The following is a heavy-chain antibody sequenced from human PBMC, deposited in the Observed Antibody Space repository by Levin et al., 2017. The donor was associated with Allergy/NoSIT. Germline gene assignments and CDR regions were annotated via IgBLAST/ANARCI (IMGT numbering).Heavy chain of an antibody. CDR3: ARGRGRVGAKDY. Sequence: GASVKVSCKASGYTFTSYDINWVRQATGQGLEWMGWMNPNSGNTGYAQKFRGRVTMTRNTSISTAYMELSSLRSEDTAVYYCARGRGRVGAKDYWGQGTLVTVSS. D-gene: IGHD1-26*01. CDR1: GYTFTSYD. J-gene: IGHJ4*02. CDR2: MNPNSGNT. V-gene: IGHV1-8*01.